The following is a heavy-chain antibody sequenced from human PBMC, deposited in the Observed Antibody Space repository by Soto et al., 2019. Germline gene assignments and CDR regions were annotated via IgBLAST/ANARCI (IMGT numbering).Heavy chain of an antibody. J-gene: IGHJ4*02. V-gene: IGHV3-23*01. Sequence: EVQLLESGGGLVQPGGSLRLSCAASGFTFGSYAMSWVRQAPGKGLAYVSGIRGSGGSTYYADSVKGRFTISKDNSKNTLYLQMNSLRAEDTAVYYCAKEVTKGYASSWSQPPDYWGQGTLVTVSS. CDR2: IRGSGGST. D-gene: IGHD6-13*01. CDR1: GFTFGSYA. CDR3: AKEVTKGYASSWSQPPDY.